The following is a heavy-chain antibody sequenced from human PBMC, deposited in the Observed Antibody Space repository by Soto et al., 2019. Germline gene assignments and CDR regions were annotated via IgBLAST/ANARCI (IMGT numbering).Heavy chain of an antibody. CDR2: IYHSGNT. CDR1: GGSISSSHW. Sequence: QVQLQESGPGLVKPSGTLSLTCAVSGGSISSSHWWTWVHQPPGKGLEWIGEIYHSGNTNYNPSLKSRVTISVDTSKNQFSLKLNSVTAADTAVYYCARGSGTYYPYWGQGTLVTVSS. D-gene: IGHD3-10*01. V-gene: IGHV4-4*02. J-gene: IGHJ4*02. CDR3: ARGSGTYYPY.